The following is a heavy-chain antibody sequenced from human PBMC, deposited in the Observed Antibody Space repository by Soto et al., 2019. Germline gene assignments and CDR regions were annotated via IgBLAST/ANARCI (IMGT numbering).Heavy chain of an antibody. J-gene: IGHJ5*02. CDR3: ARGVGGYSYGGIDA. CDR2: INHSGST. Sequence: SETLSLACAVYGGSFSDHYWSWIRQTPGKGLEWIGEINHSGSTNYNPAYKSRVTISVDTSKNQFSLYLSSVTAADTALIYCARGVGGYSYGGIDAWGQGTLVT. D-gene: IGHD5-18*01. CDR1: GGSFSDHY. V-gene: IGHV4-34*01.